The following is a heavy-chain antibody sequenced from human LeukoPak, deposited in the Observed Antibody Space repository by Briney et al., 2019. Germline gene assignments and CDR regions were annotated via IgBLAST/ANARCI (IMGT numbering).Heavy chain of an antibody. D-gene: IGHD1-1*01. CDR2: MYYGGSS. CDR3: AGPTYMSATGYFDY. CDR1: GGSVSHYY. J-gene: IGHJ4*02. Sequence: SETLSLTCNVSGGSVSHYYWSWIRQPPGKGLEWIGYMYYGGSSNYNPSLKSRVTISIDTSKNQFSLKLNSVTAADTAVYYCAGPTYMSATGYFDYWGQGILVTVST. V-gene: IGHV4-59*02.